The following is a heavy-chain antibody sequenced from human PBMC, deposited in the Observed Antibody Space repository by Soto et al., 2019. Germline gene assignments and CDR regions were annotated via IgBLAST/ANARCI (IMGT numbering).Heavy chain of an antibody. CDR1: GFTFSNYW. Sequence: EVQLVESGGGLVQPGGSLRLSCAASGFTFSNYWMHWVRQAPGKGLVWVSRISDDGGSTTYADSVKGRFTISRDNAKHMLYLPMNSLRADDTAVYYCVRAGANDFWGQGTLVTVSS. CDR3: VRAGANDF. D-gene: IGHD7-27*01. J-gene: IGHJ4*02. CDR2: ISDDGGST. V-gene: IGHV3-74*01.